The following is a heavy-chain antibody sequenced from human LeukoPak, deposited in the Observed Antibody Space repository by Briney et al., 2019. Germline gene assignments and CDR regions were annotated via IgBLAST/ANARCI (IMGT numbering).Heavy chain of an antibody. J-gene: IGHJ4*02. V-gene: IGHV3-30*02. CDR2: VRYDGTNK. CDR3: AKDNRWQFDY. CDR1: GFTFSSYG. D-gene: IGHD1-14*01. Sequence: GGSLRLSCAASGFTFSSYGMHWVRQAPGKGLEWVAFVRYDGTNKYYADSVKGRFTISRDNSKNTPYLQMNSLRAEDTAVYYCAKDNRWQFDYWGQGTLVTVSS.